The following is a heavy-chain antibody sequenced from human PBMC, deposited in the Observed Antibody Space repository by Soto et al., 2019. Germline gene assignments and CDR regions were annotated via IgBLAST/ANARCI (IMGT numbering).Heavy chain of an antibody. CDR3: ARVGWDRANWFDP. J-gene: IGHJ5*02. Sequence: PSETLSLTCTVSGGSISSYYWSWIRQPPGKGLEWIGYIYYSGRTNYNPSLKSRITITVDTSKNQFSLKLSSVTAADTAVYYCARVGWDRANWFDPWGQGTLVTVSS. CDR2: IYYSGRT. D-gene: IGHD1-26*01. CDR1: GGSISSYY. V-gene: IGHV4-59*01.